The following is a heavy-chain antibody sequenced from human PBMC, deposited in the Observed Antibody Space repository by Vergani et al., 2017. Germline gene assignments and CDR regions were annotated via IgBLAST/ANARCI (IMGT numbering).Heavy chain of an antibody. CDR3: GRGRDGGYCDWFDP. CDR2: IKQDGSEK. V-gene: IGHV3-7*04. CDR1: GFTFSSYW. Sequence: EVQLLESGGGLVQPGGSLRLSCAASGFTFSSYWMSWVRQAPGKGLEWVANIKQDGSEKYYVDSVKGRFTISRDNAKISLYLQMNSLRAEDTAVYYCGRGRDGGYCDWFDPWGQGTLVTVSS. D-gene: IGHD2-21*01. J-gene: IGHJ5*02.